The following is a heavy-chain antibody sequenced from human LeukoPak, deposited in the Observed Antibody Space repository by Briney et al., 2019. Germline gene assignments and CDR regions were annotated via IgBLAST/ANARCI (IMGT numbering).Heavy chain of an antibody. V-gene: IGHV1-69*06. CDR2: IIPIFGTA. J-gene: IGHJ4*02. Sequence: SVKVSCKASGGTFSSYAISWVRQAPGQGLEWMGRIIPIFGTANYAQKFQGRVTITADKSTSTAYMGLSSLRSEDTAVYYCARDWAASIAARHWGQGTLVTVSS. CDR3: ARDWAASIAARH. CDR1: GGTFSSYA. D-gene: IGHD6-6*01.